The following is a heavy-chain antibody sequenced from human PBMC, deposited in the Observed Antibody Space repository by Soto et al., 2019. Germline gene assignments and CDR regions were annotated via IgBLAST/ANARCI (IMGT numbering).Heavy chain of an antibody. CDR2: MNPNSGNT. CDR3: ALLGYCTNGVCYQPYYYGMDV. D-gene: IGHD2-8*01. Sequence: ASVKVSCKASGYTVTSYDINGVRQATGQGLEWMGWMNPNSGNTGYAQKFQGRVTMTRNTSISTAYMELSSLRSEDTAVYYCALLGYCTNGVCYQPYYYGMDVWGQGTTVTVSS. J-gene: IGHJ6*02. CDR1: GYTVTSYD. V-gene: IGHV1-8*01.